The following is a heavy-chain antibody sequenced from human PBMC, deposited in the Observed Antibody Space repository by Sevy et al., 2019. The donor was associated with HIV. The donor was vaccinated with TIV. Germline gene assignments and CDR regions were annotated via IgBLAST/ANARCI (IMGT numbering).Heavy chain of an antibody. CDR3: ARDSGYSPYDYPGNY. J-gene: IGHJ4*02. V-gene: IGHV3-30-3*01. CDR2: ISYAGDTK. Sequence: GGSLRLSCAASGFNFRTHAMLWVRHAPGRGLEWVAVISYAGDTKYNTDSVKGRFTISRDNSKNTLFLQMNSLRPEDTAVYYCARDSGYSPYDYPGNYWGQGTLVTVSS. D-gene: IGHD5-12*01. CDR1: GFNFRTHA.